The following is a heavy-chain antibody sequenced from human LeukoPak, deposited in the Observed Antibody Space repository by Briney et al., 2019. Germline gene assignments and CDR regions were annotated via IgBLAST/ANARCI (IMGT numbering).Heavy chain of an antibody. D-gene: IGHD3-3*01. CDR3: ARAWSSDFDY. J-gene: IGHJ4*02. CDR2: ISSSSSTI. V-gene: IGHV3-48*04. CDR1: GFTFSSYS. Sequence: PGGSLRLSCAASGFTFSSYSMNWVRQAPGKGLEWVSYISSSSSTIYYADSVKGRFTTSRDNAENSLYLQMNSLRAEDTAVYYCARAWSSDFDYWGQGTLVTVSS.